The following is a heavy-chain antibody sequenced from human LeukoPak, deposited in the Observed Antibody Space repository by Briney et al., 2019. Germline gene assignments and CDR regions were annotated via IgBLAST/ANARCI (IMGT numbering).Heavy chain of an antibody. V-gene: IGHV4-4*07. CDR1: GGSISSYY. D-gene: IGHD3/OR15-3a*01. CDR2: IYTSGST. J-gene: IGHJ6*03. CDR3: ARDFRGTNYYYYMDV. Sequence: SETLSLTCTVSGGSISSYYWIWIRQPAGKGLEWIGRIYTSGSTNYNPSPKSRVTISVDKSKNQFSLKLSSVTAADTAVYYCARDFRGTNYYYYMDVWGKGTTVTVSS.